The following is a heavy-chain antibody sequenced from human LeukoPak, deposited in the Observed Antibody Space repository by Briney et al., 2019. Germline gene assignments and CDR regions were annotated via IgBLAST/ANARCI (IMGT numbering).Heavy chain of an antibody. Sequence: SETLSLTCAVYGGSFSDYYWTWIRQTPGKGLEWIGEVNHSGNTNYNPSLKSRVTISVDTSKNQFSLNLRSVTAADRAVYYCARPRPLISTYYSDPFDIWGQGTLVIVSS. J-gene: IGHJ3*02. CDR2: VNHSGNT. CDR1: GGSFSDYY. V-gene: IGHV4-34*01. CDR3: ARPRPLISTYYSDPFDI. D-gene: IGHD3-22*01.